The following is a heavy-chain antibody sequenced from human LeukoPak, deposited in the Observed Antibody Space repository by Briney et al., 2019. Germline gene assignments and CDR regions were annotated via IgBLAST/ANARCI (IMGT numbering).Heavy chain of an antibody. D-gene: IGHD3-3*01. CDR2: IYHSGST. V-gene: IGHV4-30-2*01. CDR1: GGSISSSGYS. J-gene: IGHJ4*02. Sequence: PSETLSLTCAVSGGSISSSGYSWSWIRQPPGKGLEWIGYIYHSGSTYYNPSLKSRVTISVDRSKNQFSLKLSSVTAADTAVYYCASATRSHQFDYWGQGTLVTVSS. CDR3: ASATRSHQFDY.